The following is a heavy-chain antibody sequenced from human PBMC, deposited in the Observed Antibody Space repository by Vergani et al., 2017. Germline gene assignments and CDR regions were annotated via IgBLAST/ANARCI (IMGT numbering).Heavy chain of an antibody. CDR1: GGSISSYY. CDR2: IYYSGST. V-gene: IGHV4-59*01. Sequence: QVQLQESGPGLVKPSETLSLTCTVPGGSISSYYWSWIRQPPGKGLEWIGYIYYSGSTNYNPSLKSRVTISVDTSKNQFSLKLSSVTAADTAVYYCARADSSGYYPDWXFDLWGRGTLVTVSS. CDR3: ARADSSGYYPDWXFDL. D-gene: IGHD3-22*01. J-gene: IGHJ2*01.